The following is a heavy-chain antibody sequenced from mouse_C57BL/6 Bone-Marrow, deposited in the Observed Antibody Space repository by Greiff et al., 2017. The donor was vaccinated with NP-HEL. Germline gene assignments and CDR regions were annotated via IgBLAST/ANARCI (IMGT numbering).Heavy chain of an antibody. CDR1: GFSLSTFGLG. Sequence: QVQLKVSGPGILQPSQTLSLTCSFSGFSLSTFGLGVGWIRQPSGKALEWLAHIWWPDDTYYNPALTSRLTLSKATSKTQVFLKIANVDTAETATYDCVRIEGWLPHDYWGQGTTLTVSS. CDR2: IWWPDDT. D-gene: IGHD2-3*01. J-gene: IGHJ2*01. CDR3: VRIEGWLPHDY. V-gene: IGHV8-8*01.